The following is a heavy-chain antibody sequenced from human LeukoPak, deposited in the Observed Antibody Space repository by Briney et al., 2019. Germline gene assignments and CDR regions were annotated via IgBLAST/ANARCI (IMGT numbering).Heavy chain of an antibody. D-gene: IGHD6-19*01. V-gene: IGHV3-53*01. CDR1: GFTVSSNY. J-gene: IGHJ4*02. CDR2: IHSGGST. Sequence: PGGSLRLSCAASGFTVSSNYMSWVRQAPGKGLEWVSVIHSGGSTYYADSVKGRFTISRDNSKNTLYLQMNSLRAEDTAVYYCARAKSGWYYFDYWGQGTLVTDSS. CDR3: ARAKSGWYYFDY.